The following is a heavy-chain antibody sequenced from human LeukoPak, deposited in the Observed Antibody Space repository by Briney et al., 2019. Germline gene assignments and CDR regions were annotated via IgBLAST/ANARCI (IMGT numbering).Heavy chain of an antibody. CDR3: ARGLTTVVTQSAFDI. CDR1: GGSISNYY. D-gene: IGHD4-23*01. J-gene: IGHJ3*02. Sequence: KPSETLSLTCTVSGGSISNYYWSWIRQHPGKGLEWIGYIYYSGSTYYNPSLKSRVTISVDTSKNQFSLKLSSVTAADTAVYYCARGLTTVVTQSAFDIWGQGTMVTVSS. V-gene: IGHV4-59*06. CDR2: IYYSGST.